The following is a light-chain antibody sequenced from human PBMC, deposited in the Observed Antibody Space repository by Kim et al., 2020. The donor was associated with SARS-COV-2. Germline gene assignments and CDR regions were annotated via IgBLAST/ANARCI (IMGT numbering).Light chain of an antibody. CDR1: QSVSSK. CDR2: SAS. V-gene: IGKV3-15*01. CDR3: QQYYNWPYT. J-gene: IGKJ2*01. Sequence: EIVMTQSPATLSVSPGERATLSCRASQSVSSKLAWYQVKPGQAPRLVIYSASTRATGFPARFSGSGSGTDFTLTINSLQSEDFALYYCQQYYNWPYTFGQGTKLEI.